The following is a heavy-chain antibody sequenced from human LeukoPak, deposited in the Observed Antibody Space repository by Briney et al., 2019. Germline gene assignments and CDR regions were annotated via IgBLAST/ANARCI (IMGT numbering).Heavy chain of an antibody. CDR1: GYTFTNYD. J-gene: IGHJ4*02. D-gene: IGHD6-19*01. CDR2: ISAYNGNT. CDR3: ARERYSSGWYGEEWHY. V-gene: IGHV1-18*01. Sequence: EASVRVSCKASGYTFTNYDINWVRQAPGQGLEWMGWISAYNGNTNYAQKLQGRVTMTTDTSTSTAYMELRSLRSDDTAVYYCARERYSSGWYGEEWHYWGQGTLVTVSS.